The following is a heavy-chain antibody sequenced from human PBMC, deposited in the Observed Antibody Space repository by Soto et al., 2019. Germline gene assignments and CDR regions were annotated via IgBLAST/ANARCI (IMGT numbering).Heavy chain of an antibody. J-gene: IGHJ6*02. V-gene: IGHV4-30-4*01. CDR2: IYYSGST. D-gene: IGHD3-10*01. Sequence: PSETLSLTCTVSGGSISSGDYYWSWIRQPPGKGLEWIGYIYYSGSTYYNPSLKSRVTISVDTSKNQFSLKLSSVTAADTAVYYCAREWRVWFGDSYYYYGMDVWGQGTTVTVSS. CDR3: AREWRVWFGDSYYYYGMDV. CDR1: GGSISSGDYY.